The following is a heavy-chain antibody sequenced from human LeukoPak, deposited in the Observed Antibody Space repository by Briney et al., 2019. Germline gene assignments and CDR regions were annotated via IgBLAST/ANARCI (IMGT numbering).Heavy chain of an antibody. CDR2: INPSGGST. Sequence: ASVKVSCKASGYTFTSYYMHWVRQAPGQGREWMGIINPSGGSTSYAQKFQGRVTITRDTSTSTVYMELSSLRSEDTAVYYCARDESPTTMVRGVILDYWGQGTLVTVSS. CDR1: GYTFTSYY. V-gene: IGHV1-46*01. CDR3: ARDESPTTMVRGVILDY. J-gene: IGHJ4*02. D-gene: IGHD3-10*01.